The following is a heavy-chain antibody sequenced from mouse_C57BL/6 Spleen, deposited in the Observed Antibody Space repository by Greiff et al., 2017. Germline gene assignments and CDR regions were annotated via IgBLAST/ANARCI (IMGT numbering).Heavy chain of an antibody. D-gene: IGHD4-1*01. CDR1: GFTFSDYY. CDR2: ISNGGGST. CDR3: ARQGTDWYFEV. Sequence: DVMLVESGGGLVQPGGSLKLSCAASGFTFSDYYMYWVRQTPEKRLEWVAYISNGGGSTYYPDTVKGRFTIYRDNAKNTLYLHMSRLKSEDTAMYYSARQGTDWYFEVWGTGTTVTVSS. V-gene: IGHV5-12*01. J-gene: IGHJ1*03.